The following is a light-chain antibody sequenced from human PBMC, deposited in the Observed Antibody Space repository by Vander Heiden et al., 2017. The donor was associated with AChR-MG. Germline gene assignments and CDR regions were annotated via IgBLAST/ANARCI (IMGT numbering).Light chain of an antibody. V-gene: IGLV2-14*03. J-gene: IGLJ3*02. CDR3: CSYTSNNTWV. CDR2: EVK. Sequence: QSPLTQPPSASGSPGPSITISCTGTSSDMGGHNFVSWYQQHPGKAPKLIIYEVKNRPLGVSNRFSGSKSGNTASLAISGLQAEDEADYHCCSYTSNNTWVFGGGTDLTVL. CDR1: SSDMGGHNF.